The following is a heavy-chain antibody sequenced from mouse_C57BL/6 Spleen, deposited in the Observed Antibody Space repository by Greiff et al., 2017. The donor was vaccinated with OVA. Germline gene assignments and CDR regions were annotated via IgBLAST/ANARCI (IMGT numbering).Heavy chain of an antibody. D-gene: IGHD1-1*01. CDR1: GYAFSSSW. V-gene: IGHV1-82*01. CDR2: IYPGDGDT. Sequence: QVQLQQSGPELVKPGASVKISCKASGYAFSSSWMNWVKQRPGKGLEWIGRIYPGDGDTNYNGKFKGKATLTADKSSSTAYMQLSSLTSEDSAVYFGAREAYYYGSSLDFDYWGQGTTLTVSS. J-gene: IGHJ2*01. CDR3: AREAYYYGSSLDFDY.